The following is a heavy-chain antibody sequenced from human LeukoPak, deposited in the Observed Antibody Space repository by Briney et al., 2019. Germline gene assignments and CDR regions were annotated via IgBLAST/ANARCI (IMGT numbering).Heavy chain of an antibody. D-gene: IGHD1-26*01. Sequence: GGSLRLSCEASGFTFSSYTMHWLRQAPGKGLEWVSSISYTSTYIYYADSVKGRFTVSRDNAKNSQFLQMSSLRPEDTAVYYCARDSLGTTAARLGPTDYCGQGTLVTVSS. V-gene: IGHV3-21*01. CDR2: ISYTSTYI. CDR3: ARDSLGTTAARLGPTDY. CDR1: GFTFSSYT. J-gene: IGHJ4*02.